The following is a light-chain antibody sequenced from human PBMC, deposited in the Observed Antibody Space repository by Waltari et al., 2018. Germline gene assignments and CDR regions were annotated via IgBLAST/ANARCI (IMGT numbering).Light chain of an antibody. Sequence: QTVVTQEPSFSVSPGGTVTLTCGLGSGSVTSRYYPSWYQQTPGQAPRTLIYNPNIRCSGCPARFSGSILGNKAALTITGAQADDDSDYYCVLYMGSGIWVFGGGTKLTVL. CDR3: VLYMGSGIWV. CDR1: SGSVTSRYY. J-gene: IGLJ3*02. V-gene: IGLV8-61*01. CDR2: NPN.